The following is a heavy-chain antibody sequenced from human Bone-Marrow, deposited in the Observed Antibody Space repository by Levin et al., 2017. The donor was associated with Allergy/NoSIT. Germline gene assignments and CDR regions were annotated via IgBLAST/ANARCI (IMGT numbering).Heavy chain of an antibody. CDR1: GFTFSSYW. J-gene: IGHJ6*03. V-gene: IGHV3-74*01. Sequence: LSLTCAASGFTFSSYWMHWVRQAPGKGLVWAARIDGAGNSVSYADSVKGRFTISRDNAKNTLYVQLNSLRAEDTAVYYCARGVSDDTNYYYSYMDVWGKGTTVTVSS. CDR2: IDGAGNSV. CDR3: ARGVSDDTNYYYSYMDV. D-gene: IGHD3-10*01.